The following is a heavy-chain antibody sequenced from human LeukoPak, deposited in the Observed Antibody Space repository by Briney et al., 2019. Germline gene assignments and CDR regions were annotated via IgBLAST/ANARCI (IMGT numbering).Heavy chain of an antibody. J-gene: IGHJ4*02. CDR1: GGSISSYY. V-gene: IGHV4-38-2*02. CDR3: ARGPALGIDY. D-gene: IGHD2-2*01. Sequence: SETLSLTCTVSGGSISSYYWSWIRQPPGKGLEWIGSIYHSGSTYYNPSLKSRVTISVDTSKNQFSLKLSSVTAADTAVYYCARGPALGIDYWGQGTLVTVSS. CDR2: IYHSGST.